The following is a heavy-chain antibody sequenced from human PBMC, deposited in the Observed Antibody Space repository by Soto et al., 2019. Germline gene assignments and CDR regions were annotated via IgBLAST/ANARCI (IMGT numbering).Heavy chain of an antibody. J-gene: IGHJ5*02. CDR2: INPDNGNT. D-gene: IGHD2-15*01. CDR3: ARGIATGQLDP. CDR1: GYTFTNND. Sequence: ASVKVSCKASGYTFTNNDVSWVRQAPGQRLEWMGWINPDNGNTKSSQKFQDRVIITRDTSAGTAYMDLSSLRSEDTAVYYCARGIATGQLDPWGQGTLVTVSS. V-gene: IGHV1-3*01.